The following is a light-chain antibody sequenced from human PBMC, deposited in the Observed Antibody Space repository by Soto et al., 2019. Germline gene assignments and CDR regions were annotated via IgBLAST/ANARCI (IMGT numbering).Light chain of an antibody. CDR3: QQYYSTPRT. CDR2: WAS. Sequence: DIVMTQSPDSLAVSLGERATINCKSSQSLLFSSNNKNYLSWYQQKPGQPPKLLIYWASARESGVPDRFSGSRSGTDFTLTISSLQAEDVAVYYCQQYYSTPRTFGKGTKVEIK. CDR1: QSLLFSSNNKNY. V-gene: IGKV4-1*01. J-gene: IGKJ1*01.